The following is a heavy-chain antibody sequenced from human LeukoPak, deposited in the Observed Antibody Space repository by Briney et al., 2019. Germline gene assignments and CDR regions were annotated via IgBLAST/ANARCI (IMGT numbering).Heavy chain of an antibody. J-gene: IGHJ4*02. V-gene: IGHV3-21*01. CDR2: ISTSGTYI. CDR1: GFTFSTYG. Sequence: PGGSLRLSCAASGFTFSTYGMNWVRQAPGKGLEWVSSISTSGTYIYYADSLKGRFTISRDNAKNSLYLQMHSLRAEDTAVYYCARDFADYSDYWGQGTLVTVSS. CDR3: ARDFADYSDY. D-gene: IGHD2-21*01.